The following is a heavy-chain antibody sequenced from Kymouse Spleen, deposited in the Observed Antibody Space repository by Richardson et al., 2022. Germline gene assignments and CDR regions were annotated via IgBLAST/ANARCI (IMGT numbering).Heavy chain of an antibody. CDR1: GFTFSSYG. CDR3: ARDEIWSGYYYYYYGMDV. J-gene: IGHJ6*02. Sequence: QVQLVESGGGVVQPGRSLRLSCAASGFTFSSYGMHWVRQAPGKGLEWVAVIWYDGSNKYYADSVKGRFTISRDNSKNTLYLQMNSLRAEDTAVYYCARDEIWSGYYYYYYGMDVWGQGTTVTVSS. CDR2: IWYDGSNK. D-gene: IGHD3-3*01. V-gene: IGHV3-33*01.